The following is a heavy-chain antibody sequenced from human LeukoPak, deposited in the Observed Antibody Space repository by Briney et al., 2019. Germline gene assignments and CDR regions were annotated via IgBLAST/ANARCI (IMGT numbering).Heavy chain of an antibody. CDR2: ISSRSSYI. V-gene: IGHV3-21*01. CDR3: ASFRDYSNCN. J-gene: IGHJ4*02. Sequence: GGSLRLSCAASGFTFSSYSMNWVRQAPGKGLEWVSFISSRSSYIYYADSVKGRFTISRDNANNSLYLHMNSLRAEDTAVYYCASFRDYSNCNWDQGTLVTVSS. CDR1: GFTFSSYS. D-gene: IGHD4-11*01.